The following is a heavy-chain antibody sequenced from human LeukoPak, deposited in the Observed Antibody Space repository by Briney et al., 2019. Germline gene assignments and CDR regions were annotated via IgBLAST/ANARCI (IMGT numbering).Heavy chain of an antibody. CDR2: TIPIFGTA. Sequence: SVKVSCKASGGTFSSYAISWVRQAPGQGLEWMGRTIPIFGTANYAQKFQGRVTITTDESTSTAYMELSSLRSEDTTVYYCARDSPGYSSGWYEYWGQGTLVTVSS. CDR3: ARDSPGYSSGWYEY. V-gene: IGHV1-69*05. J-gene: IGHJ4*02. D-gene: IGHD6-19*01. CDR1: GGTFSSYA.